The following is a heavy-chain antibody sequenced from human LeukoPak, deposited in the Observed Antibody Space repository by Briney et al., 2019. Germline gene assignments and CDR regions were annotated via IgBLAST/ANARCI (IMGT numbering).Heavy chain of an antibody. J-gene: IGHJ6*02. D-gene: IGHD3-16*01. V-gene: IGHV5-10-1*01. CDR3: ARHFSYAFRMDV. CDR1: GYSFTSYW. CDR2: IDPSDSYT. Sequence: GGSLRLSCKGSGYSFTSYWISWVRQMPGKRLEWMGRIDPSDSYTNYSPSFQGHVTISADKSISTAYLQWSSLKASDTAMYYCARHFSYAFRMDVWGQGTTVTVSS.